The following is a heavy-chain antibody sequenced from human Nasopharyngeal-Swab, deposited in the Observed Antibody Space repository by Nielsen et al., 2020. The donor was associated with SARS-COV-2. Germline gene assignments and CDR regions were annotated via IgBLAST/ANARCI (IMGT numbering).Heavy chain of an antibody. V-gene: IGHV4-34*09. Sequence: WLRQPPGKGLEWIGEINHSGSTNYNPSLKSRVTISVDTSKNQFSLKLSSVTAADTAVYYCAREALKELLWFGESSSYYGMDVWGQGTTVTVSS. D-gene: IGHD3-10*01. CDR3: AREALKELLWFGESSSYYGMDV. J-gene: IGHJ6*02. CDR2: INHSGST.